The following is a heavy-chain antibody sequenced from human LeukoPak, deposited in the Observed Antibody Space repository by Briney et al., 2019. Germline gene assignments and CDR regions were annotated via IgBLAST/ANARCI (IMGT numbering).Heavy chain of an antibody. V-gene: IGHV4-39*07. CDR3: ARRGVIIVHTYGMDV. J-gene: IGHJ6*02. D-gene: IGHD3-10*01. CDR1: GGSISSSSYY. CDR2: IYYSGST. Sequence: SETLSLTCTVSGGSISSSSYYWGWIRQPPGKGLEWIGSIYYSGSTNYNPSLKSRVTISVDKSKNQFSLKLSSVTAADTAVYYCARRGVIIVHTYGMDVWGQGTTVTVSS.